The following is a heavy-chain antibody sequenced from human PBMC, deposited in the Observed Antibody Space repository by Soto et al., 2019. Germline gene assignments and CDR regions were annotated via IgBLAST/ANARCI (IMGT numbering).Heavy chain of an antibody. J-gene: IGHJ3*02. CDR3: VKGASSRPRGAFDI. CDR2: ISSNGGST. V-gene: IGHV3-64D*06. Sequence: PGGSLRLSCAASGFTFSNYPMTWVRQAPGKGLEYVSAISSNGGSTYYADSVKGRFTISRDNSKNTLYLQMSSLRAEDTAVYYCVKGASSRPRGAFDIWGQGTMVTVSS. CDR1: GFTFSNYP.